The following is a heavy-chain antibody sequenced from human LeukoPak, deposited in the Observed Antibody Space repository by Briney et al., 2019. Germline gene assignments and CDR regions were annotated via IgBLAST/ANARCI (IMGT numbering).Heavy chain of an antibody. CDR2: ISGSSDDI. Sequence: GGSLRLSCEASGFSFPYGMSWVRQAPGKGLEWVADISGSSDDIHYADSVKGRFTISRDNAKNSLYLQMNSLRAEDTAVYYCARDGGEWELDYWGQGTLVTVSS. CDR3: ARDGGEWELDY. CDR1: GFSFPYG. J-gene: IGHJ4*02. D-gene: IGHD1-26*01. V-gene: IGHV3-21*05.